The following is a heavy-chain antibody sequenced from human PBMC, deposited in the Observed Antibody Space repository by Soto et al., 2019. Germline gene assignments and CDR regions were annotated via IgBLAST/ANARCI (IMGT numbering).Heavy chain of an antibody. CDR2: ISRSGTT. J-gene: IGHJ5*02. D-gene: IGHD2-21*01. Sequence: SETLSLTCTVSGGSINNNYYYWGWVRQPPGKGLEWIASISRSGTTYYNPSLKSRVTKSVDTSRNQFSLTLTSVTAADTAVYCETLFYRIVVSLLPIPTWRQRLLVPVSS. V-gene: IGHV4-39*03. CDR3: TLFYRIVVSLLPIPT. CDR1: GGSINNNYYY.